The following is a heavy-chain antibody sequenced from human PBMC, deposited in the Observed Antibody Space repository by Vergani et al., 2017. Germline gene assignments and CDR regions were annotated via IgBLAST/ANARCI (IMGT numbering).Heavy chain of an antibody. J-gene: IGHJ4*02. Sequence: EVQLVESGGGLVQPGGSLRLSCAASGSTFSSYSMNWVRQAPGKGLEWVSYISSSSSTLYYADSLKGRFTISRDNAKNSLYLQMNSLRDEDTAVYYCARIYYDFWSGYYGTPTFFDYWGQGTLVTVSS. CDR3: ARIYYDFWSGYYGTPTFFDY. CDR2: ISSSSSTL. D-gene: IGHD3-3*01. V-gene: IGHV3-48*02. CDR1: GSTFSSYS.